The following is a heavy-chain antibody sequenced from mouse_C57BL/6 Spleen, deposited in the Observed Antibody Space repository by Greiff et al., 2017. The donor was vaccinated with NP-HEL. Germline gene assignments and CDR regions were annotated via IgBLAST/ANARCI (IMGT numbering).Heavy chain of an antibody. Sequence: EVKLMESGGGLVKPGGSLKLSCAASGFTFSDYGMHWVRQAPEKGLEWVAYISSGSSTIYYADTVKGRFTISRDNAKNTLFLQMTSLRSEDTAMYYCVYYGSSRYYAMDYWGQGTSVTVSS. J-gene: IGHJ4*01. CDR1: GFTFSDYG. D-gene: IGHD1-1*01. V-gene: IGHV5-17*01. CDR2: ISSGSSTI. CDR3: VYYGSSRYYAMDY.